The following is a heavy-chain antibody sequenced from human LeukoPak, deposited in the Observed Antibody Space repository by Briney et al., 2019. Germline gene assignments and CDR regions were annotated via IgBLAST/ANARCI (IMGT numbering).Heavy chain of an antibody. CDR2: IYSGGNT. J-gene: IGHJ4*02. Sequence: GGSPRLSCAASGLTVSSNCMSWVRQAPGKGLEWVSFIYSGGNTYYADSVKGRFTISRDNSKNTVHLQMNSLRAEDTAMYYCARGAQEMAAITRFVYWGQGTLVTVSP. D-gene: IGHD5-24*01. V-gene: IGHV3-53*01. CDR3: ARGAQEMAAITRFVY. CDR1: GLTVSSNC.